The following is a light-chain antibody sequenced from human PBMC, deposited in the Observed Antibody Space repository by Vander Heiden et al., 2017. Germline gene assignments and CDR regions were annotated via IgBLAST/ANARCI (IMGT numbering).Light chain of an antibody. CDR1: QSVSTL. CDR3: QQTYSPPFT. CDR2: STS. V-gene: IGKV1-39*01. J-gene: IGKJ3*01. Sequence: DIQLPQSPSSLSASFGDTVTISFRASQSVSTLLHWYQQKPGKAPNLLIYSTSNLQSGVPSRFRGGGSGAVFTLTITGLQPGDFATYFCQQTYSPPFTFGPGTKV.